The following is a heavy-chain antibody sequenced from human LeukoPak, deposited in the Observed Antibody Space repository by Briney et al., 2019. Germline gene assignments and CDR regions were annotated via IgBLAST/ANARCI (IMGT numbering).Heavy chain of an antibody. CDR3: ARDVVPAANDAFDI. CDR1: GFTFSDYY. D-gene: IGHD2-2*01. Sequence: GGSLRLSCAASGFTFSDYYMSWIRQAPGKGLEWVSYISSSGSTIYYADSVKGRFTISRDNAKNSLYLQMNSLRAEDTAVYYCARDVVPAANDAFDIWGQGTMVTVSS. J-gene: IGHJ3*02. V-gene: IGHV3-11*04. CDR2: ISSSGSTI.